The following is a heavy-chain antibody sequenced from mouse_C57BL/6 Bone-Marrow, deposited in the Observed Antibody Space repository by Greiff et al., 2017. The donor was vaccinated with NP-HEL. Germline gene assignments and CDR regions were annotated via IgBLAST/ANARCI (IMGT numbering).Heavy chain of an antibody. D-gene: IGHD1-1*01. CDR1: GYSFTGYY. Sequence: EVQLQQSGPELVKPGASVKISCKASGYSFTGYYMNWVKQSPEKSLEWIGEINPSTGGTTYNQKFKAKATLTVDKSSSTAYMQLKSLTSEDSAVYYCAGLLRWGFAYWGQGTLVTVSA. V-gene: IGHV1-42*01. CDR3: AGLLRWGFAY. J-gene: IGHJ3*01. CDR2: INPSTGGT.